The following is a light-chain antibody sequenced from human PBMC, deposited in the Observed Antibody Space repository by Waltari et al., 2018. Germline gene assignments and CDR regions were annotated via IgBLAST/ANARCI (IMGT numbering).Light chain of an antibody. CDR2: DVS. Sequence: QSALTQPASVSGSPGQSIAISCSGTSSDVGRYNYVSWFQQHPGKAPKVIIYDVSGRPPGFSDRFSGSKSGNTASLTISGLQAEDEAHYHCTSFTTSNTWVFGGGTTLTVL. J-gene: IGLJ3*02. CDR3: TSFTTSNTWV. V-gene: IGLV2-14*03. CDR1: SSDVGRYNY.